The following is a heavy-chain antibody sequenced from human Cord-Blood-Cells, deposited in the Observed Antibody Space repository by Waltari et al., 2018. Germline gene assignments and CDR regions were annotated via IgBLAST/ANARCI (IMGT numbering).Heavy chain of an antibody. D-gene: IGHD5-12*01. CDR3: ARDPGLGAFDI. V-gene: IGHV6-1*01. CDR1: GASASSNSPA. CDR2: TYYGSKWYN. J-gene: IGHJ3*02. Sequence: QVQLQQPGPGLVKPSQTLSLTCAIPGASASSNSPAGHWLWQSTARGLEWLVRTYYGSKWYNDYAVSVKSRITSNPDTSKNQFSLQLNSVTPEDTAVYYCARDPGLGAFDIWGQGTMVTVSS.